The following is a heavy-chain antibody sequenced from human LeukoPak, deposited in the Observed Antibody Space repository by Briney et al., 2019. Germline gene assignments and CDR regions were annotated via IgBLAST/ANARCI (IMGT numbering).Heavy chain of an antibody. V-gene: IGHV3-11*01. CDR3: ARGVPDYYDSSGYYYVPLSIPFFDY. D-gene: IGHD3-22*01. J-gene: IGHJ4*02. CDR1: GFTFSDYY. CDR2: ISSRGSTI. Sequence: GGSLRLSCAASGFTFSDYYMSWIRQAPGKGLEWVSYISSRGSTIYYADSVKGRFTISRDNAKNSLYLQMNSLRAEDTAVYYCARGVPDYYDSSGYYYVPLSIPFFDYWGQGTLVTVSS.